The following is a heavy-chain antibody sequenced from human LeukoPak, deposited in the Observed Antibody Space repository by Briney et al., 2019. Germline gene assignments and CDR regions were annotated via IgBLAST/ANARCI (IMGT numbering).Heavy chain of an antibody. CDR2: IIPIFGTA. V-gene: IGHV1-69*05. CDR1: GSIFSSYA. D-gene: IGHD2-21*02. J-gene: IGHJ3*02. Sequence: GSSVKVSCKASGSIFSSYAISWVRQAPGQGLEWMGRIIPIFGTANYAQKFQGRVTITTDESTSTAYMELSSLRSEDTAVYYCARDVVTVSSDAFDIWGQGTMVTVSS. CDR3: ARDVVTVSSDAFDI.